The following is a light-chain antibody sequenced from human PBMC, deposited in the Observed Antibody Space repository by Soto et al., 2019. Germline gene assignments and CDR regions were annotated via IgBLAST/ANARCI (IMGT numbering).Light chain of an antibody. CDR1: QSISSN. V-gene: IGKV3-15*01. CDR2: SAS. CDR3: QQYINWPPTYT. J-gene: IGKJ2*01. Sequence: EIVMTQSPATLSVSPGERATLSCRASQSISSNLAWYQQKPGQAPRLLIYSASTRATGISARFSGSGSETEFTLTLSSLQSEDVAVYYCQQYINWPPTYTFGQGTKLQIQ.